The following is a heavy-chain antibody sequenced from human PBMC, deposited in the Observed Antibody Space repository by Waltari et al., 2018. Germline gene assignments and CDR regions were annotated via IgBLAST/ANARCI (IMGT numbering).Heavy chain of an antibody. CDR2: IDPRHGST. D-gene: IGHD2-21*01. J-gene: IGHJ4*02. CDR1: GYSFINYY. CDR3: ARGFSPDYFFDY. Sequence: QVQLVQSGAEVKKLEASVKISCTASGYSFINYYLHWVRQAPGQGLEWMGMIDPRHGSTNYAQKFQDRVTVTRDTSTNTVYMELSSLRSEDTAIFYCARGFSPDYFFDYWGQGTLVTVSS. V-gene: IGHV1-46*01.